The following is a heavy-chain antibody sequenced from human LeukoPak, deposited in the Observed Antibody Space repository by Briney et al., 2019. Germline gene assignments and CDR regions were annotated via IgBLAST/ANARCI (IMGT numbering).Heavy chain of an antibody. CDR1: GYTFTSYG. J-gene: IGHJ5*02. CDR3: ARERTTTWFDP. Sequence: SVKVSCKASGYTFTSYGISWVRQAPGQGLEWMGGIIPIFGTANYAQKFQGRVTMTRDMSTSTVYMELSSLRSEDTAVYYCARERTTTWFDPWGQGTLVTVSS. V-gene: IGHV1-69*05. CDR2: IIPIFGTA. D-gene: IGHD4-11*01.